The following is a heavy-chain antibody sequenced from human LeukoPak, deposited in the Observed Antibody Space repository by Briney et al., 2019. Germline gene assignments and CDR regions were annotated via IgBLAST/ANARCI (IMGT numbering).Heavy chain of an antibody. D-gene: IGHD3-22*01. CDR1: GFTFSSYA. V-gene: IGHV3-23*01. CDR2: ISGSGGST. J-gene: IGHJ3*02. CDR3: AKDFLPGYYDSSGYYAWAFDI. Sequence: PGGSLRLSCAASGFTFSSYAMSWVRQAPGKGLEWVSAISGSGGSTYYADSLKGRFTISRDNSKNTLYLQMNSLKAEDTAVYYCAKDFLPGYYDSSGYYAWAFDIWGQGTMVTVSS.